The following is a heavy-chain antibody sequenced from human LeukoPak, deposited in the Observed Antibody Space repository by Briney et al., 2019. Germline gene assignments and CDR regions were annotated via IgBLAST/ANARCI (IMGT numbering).Heavy chain of an antibody. J-gene: IGHJ5*02. Sequence: GGSLRLSCAASGFTFSSYWMSWVRQAPGKGLEWVANIKQDGSEKYYVDSVKGRFTISRDNAKNSLYLQMNSLRAEDTAVYYCARDKPSSSWYGWFDPWGQGTLVTVSS. CDR2: IKQDGSEK. D-gene: IGHD6-13*01. CDR3: ARDKPSSSWYGWFDP. V-gene: IGHV3-7*03. CDR1: GFTFSSYW.